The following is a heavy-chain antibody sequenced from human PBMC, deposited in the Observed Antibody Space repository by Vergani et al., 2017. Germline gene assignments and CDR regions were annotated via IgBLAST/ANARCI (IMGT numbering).Heavy chain of an antibody. J-gene: IGHJ6*02. CDR1: GYTFTDHY. D-gene: IGHD4-17*01. V-gene: IGHV1-69-2*01. CDR2: VEPEDGET. Sequence: EVQLVQSGAEVKKPGATMKISCKVSGYTFTDHYMHWVKQAPGKGLEWMGLVEPEDGETIYAEKFKGRVTIAADTSTDTAHLELSSLRSEDTAVYYCATPQTVTTGGMEVGGQGTTVIVSS. CDR3: ATPQTVTTGGMEV.